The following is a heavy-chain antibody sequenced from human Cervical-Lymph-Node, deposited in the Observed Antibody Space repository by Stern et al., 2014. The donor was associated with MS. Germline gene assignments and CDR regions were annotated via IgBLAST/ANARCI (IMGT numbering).Heavy chain of an antibody. V-gene: IGHV4-31*03. CDR3: ARVKVYYGAILNWFDS. Sequence: QVQLKESGPGLVMPSQTLSLTCTVSGGSISTSGYYWSWVRPHPGQGLVWLGYVYNDGSTYYSPSRRRGVSISADTSKTHFSLKLTSVTAADTAVYYCARVKVYYGAILNWFDSWGQGTSVTVSS. J-gene: IGHJ5*01. D-gene: IGHD3-10*01. CDR1: GGSISTSGYY. CDR2: VYNDGST.